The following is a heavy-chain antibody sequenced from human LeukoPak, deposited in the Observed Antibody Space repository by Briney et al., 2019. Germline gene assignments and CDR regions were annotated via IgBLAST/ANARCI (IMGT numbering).Heavy chain of an antibody. J-gene: IGHJ4*02. Sequence: GGSLRLSCAASGFTFSNDAMSWVRQAPGQGLEWVSTISGSVGTTYYADSVKGRFTISRDNAKNTLYLQMNSLTADETAVYYCARRIGYCSGGSCYDYYFDYWGQGTLVTVSS. V-gene: IGHV3-23*01. CDR3: ARRIGYCSGGSCYDYYFDY. D-gene: IGHD2-15*01. CDR2: ISGSVGTT. CDR1: GFTFSNDA.